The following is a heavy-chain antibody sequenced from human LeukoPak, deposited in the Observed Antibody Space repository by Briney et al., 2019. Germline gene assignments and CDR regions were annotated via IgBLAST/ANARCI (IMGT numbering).Heavy chain of an antibody. CDR3: ARVLIRRHYETSGYYYDDP. CDR2: INPNSGGA. V-gene: IGHV1-2*02. Sequence: ASVKVSCKASGYTFTGYYMHWVRQAPGQGLEWMGWINPNSGGANHAQKFQGRVTMTRDTSISTAYMELSSLRSDDTAVYYCARVLIRRHYETSGYYYDDPWGQGTLVTVSS. J-gene: IGHJ5*02. CDR1: GYTFTGYY. D-gene: IGHD3-22*01.